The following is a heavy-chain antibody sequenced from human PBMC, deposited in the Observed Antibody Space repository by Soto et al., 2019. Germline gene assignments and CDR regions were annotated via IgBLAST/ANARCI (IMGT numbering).Heavy chain of an antibody. CDR3: AREMNYYDTSGDSYFDY. V-gene: IGHV4-31*03. CDR2: IYYSGST. D-gene: IGHD3-22*01. Sequence: PSETLSLTCTVSGGSISSGTYHWTWIRQHPEKGLEWIGYIYYSGSTYYNPSLKSRVTISVDTSKNQFSLRLGSVTAADTAVYYCAREMNYYDTSGDSYFDYWGQGTLVTVSS. CDR1: GGSISSGTYH. J-gene: IGHJ4*02.